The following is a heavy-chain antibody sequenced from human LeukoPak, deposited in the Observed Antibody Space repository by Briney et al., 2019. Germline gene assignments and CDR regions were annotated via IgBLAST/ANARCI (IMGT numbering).Heavy chain of an antibody. J-gene: IGHJ4*02. CDR2: ISNSGGST. Sequence: PGGSLRLSCAASGFTFSSHVMSWVRQAPGKGLEWVSAISNSGGSTYNADSVKGRFTISRDNSKNTLYLRMNSLRAEDTAVYYCAKDKGGSYYPAYFDYWGQGTLVTVSS. CDR1: GFTFSSHV. V-gene: IGHV3-23*01. D-gene: IGHD1-26*01. CDR3: AKDKGGSYYPAYFDY.